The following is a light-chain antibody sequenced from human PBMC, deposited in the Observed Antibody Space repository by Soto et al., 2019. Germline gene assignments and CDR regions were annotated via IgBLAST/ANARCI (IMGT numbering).Light chain of an antibody. CDR1: QTISIW. V-gene: IGKV1-5*03. CDR2: QAS. J-gene: IGKJ4*01. Sequence: DIQMAQSPSTLSANVGDRVSITCRASQTISIWLAWYQQKPGKAPNLLIYQASTLETGVPSRFSGSGSGTEFTLTISGLQPNDFATDYCQQYYNYPLTFGGGTKVE. CDR3: QQYYNYPLT.